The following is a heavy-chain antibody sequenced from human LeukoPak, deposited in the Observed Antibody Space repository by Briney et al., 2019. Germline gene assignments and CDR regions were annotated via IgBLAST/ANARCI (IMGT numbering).Heavy chain of an antibody. Sequence: GGSLRLSCAVSGFTSSDYYMSWIRQAPGKGLEWVSYISTSGRAIFYADSVKGRFTISRDNAKNSLFLQMNSLRDEDTAVYYCARVPLYDRSGYYFDYWGLGTLVTVSS. V-gene: IGHV3-11*04. CDR2: ISTSGRAI. D-gene: IGHD3-22*01. J-gene: IGHJ4*02. CDR1: GFTSSDYY. CDR3: ARVPLYDRSGYYFDY.